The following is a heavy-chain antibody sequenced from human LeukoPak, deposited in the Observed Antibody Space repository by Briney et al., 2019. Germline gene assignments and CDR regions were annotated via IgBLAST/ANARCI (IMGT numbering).Heavy chain of an antibody. J-gene: IGHJ4*02. CDR3: ARDPVGGSTIFDY. CDR1: GDSVSSNSAA. D-gene: IGHD1-26*01. V-gene: IGHV6-1*01. CDR2: TYYRSKWYY. Sequence: SQTLSLTCVISGDSVSSNSAAWNWIRQSPSRGLEWLGRTYYRSKWYYDYAVAVKSRISINPDTSKNQFSLQLSSVTPEDTAVYYCARDPVGGSTIFDYWGQGTLVTVSS.